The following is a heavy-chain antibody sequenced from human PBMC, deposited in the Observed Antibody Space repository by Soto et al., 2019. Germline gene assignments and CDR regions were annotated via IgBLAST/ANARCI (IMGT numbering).Heavy chain of an antibody. D-gene: IGHD6-19*01. V-gene: IGHV3-30*18. J-gene: IGHJ4*02. CDR2: ISYDGSNK. CDR3: AKDESVAGLRYFDY. CDR1: GFTFSTYG. Sequence: GGSLRLSCAASGFTFSTYGMHWVRQAPGKGLEWVAVISYDGSNKYYADSVKGRFTISRDSSKNTLYLQMNSLRAEDTAVYYCAKDESVAGLRYFDYWGQGTLVTVSS.